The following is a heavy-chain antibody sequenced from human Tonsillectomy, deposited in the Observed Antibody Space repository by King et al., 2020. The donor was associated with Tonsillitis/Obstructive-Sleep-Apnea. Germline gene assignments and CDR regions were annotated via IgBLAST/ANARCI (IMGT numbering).Heavy chain of an antibody. D-gene: IGHD6-6*01. Sequence: QLVQSGSELKTPGASVKVSCQASGHSFTNYAMNWVRQAPGQGLEWMGWINTNTGNPTYAQGFTGRFVFSLDTSVTTAYLQISSRKAEDTAVYFCARSPIEYGSAGDYFDYWGQGTLVTVSS. CDR3: ARSPIEYGSAGDYFDY. J-gene: IGHJ4*02. CDR2: INTNTGNP. CDR1: GHSFTNYA. V-gene: IGHV7-4-1*02.